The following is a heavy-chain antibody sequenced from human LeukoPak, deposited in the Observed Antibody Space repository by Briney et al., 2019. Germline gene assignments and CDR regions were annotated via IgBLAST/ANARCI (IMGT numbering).Heavy chain of an antibody. CDR2: FDPEDGET. CDR3: ATATTFWSGYYTLYNWFDP. V-gene: IGHV1-24*01. J-gene: IGHJ5*02. Sequence: GASVKVSCKVSGYTLTELSMHWVRQAPGKGLEWMGGFDPEDGETIYAQKFQGRVTMTEDTSTDTAYMELSSLRSEDTAVYYCATATTFWSGYYTLYNWFDPWGQGTLVTVSS. D-gene: IGHD3-3*01. CDR1: GYTLTELS.